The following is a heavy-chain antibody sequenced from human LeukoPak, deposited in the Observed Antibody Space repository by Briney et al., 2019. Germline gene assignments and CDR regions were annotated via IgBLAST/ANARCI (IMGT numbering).Heavy chain of an antibody. CDR3: ARVAYYYGSGSYFY. D-gene: IGHD3-10*01. CDR1: GYTLTELS. J-gene: IGHJ4*02. Sequence: ASVKVSCKVSGYTLTELSMHWVRQAPGKGLEWMGGFDPEDGETIYAQKFQGRVTMTRDTSISTAYMELSRLRSDDTAVYYCARVAYYYGSGSYFYWGQGTLVTVSS. V-gene: IGHV1-24*01. CDR2: FDPEDGET.